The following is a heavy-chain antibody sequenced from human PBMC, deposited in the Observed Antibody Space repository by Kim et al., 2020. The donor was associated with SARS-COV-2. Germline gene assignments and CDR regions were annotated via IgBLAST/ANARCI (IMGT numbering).Heavy chain of an antibody. CDR1: GFIFSSYG. V-gene: IGHV3-30*18. CDR3: AKDLRAGNSDGSGSSPLHT. Sequence: GGSLRLSCASSGFIFSSYGMHWVRQAPGKGLEWLALISYDGSKTYYGESVKGQFTISRENSKNTLYLQMNSLRPEDTAVYYCAKDLRAGNSDGSGSSPLHTWGQGILVTVSS. J-gene: IGHJ4*02. D-gene: IGHD3-10*01. CDR2: ISYDGSKT.